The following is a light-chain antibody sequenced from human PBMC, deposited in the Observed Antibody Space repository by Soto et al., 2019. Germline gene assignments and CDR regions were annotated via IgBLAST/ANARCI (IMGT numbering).Light chain of an antibody. Sequence: QSVLTQPPSASGTPGQKVTISCSGSTSNIGSHSVNWFRHLPGTAPKLLIITNNQRPSGVPDRFSGYKSGTSASLVISGLQSEDEADYYCATWDDNLKGVFGTGTKVTVL. V-gene: IGLV1-44*01. CDR3: ATWDDNLKGV. CDR1: TSNIGSHS. J-gene: IGLJ1*01. CDR2: TNN.